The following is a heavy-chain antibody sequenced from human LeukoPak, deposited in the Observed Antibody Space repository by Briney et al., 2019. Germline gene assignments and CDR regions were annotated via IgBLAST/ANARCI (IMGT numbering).Heavy chain of an antibody. V-gene: IGHV1-24*01. CDR3: TRAALPFPYSSSWYAGSSSRVYYYYYGMDV. J-gene: IGHJ6*02. CDR2: FDPEDGET. D-gene: IGHD6-13*01. Sequence: ASVKVSCKVSGYTLTELSMHWVRQAPGKGLEWMGGFDPEDGETIYAQKFQGRVTMTEDTSTDTAYMELSSLRSEDTAVYYCTRAALPFPYSSSWYAGSSSRVYYYYYGMDVWGQGTTVTVSS. CDR1: GYTLTELS.